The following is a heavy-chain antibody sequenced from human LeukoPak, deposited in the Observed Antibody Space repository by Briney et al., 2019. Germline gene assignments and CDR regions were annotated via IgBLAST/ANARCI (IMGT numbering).Heavy chain of an antibody. Sequence: ASVKVSCKASGYTFTSYGISWVRQAPGQGLEWMGWISAYNGNTIYAQKFQGRVTMTEDTSTDTAYMELSSLRSEDTAVYYCATPLRYFDWLPIDYWGQGTLVTVSS. CDR2: ISAYNGNT. J-gene: IGHJ4*02. D-gene: IGHD3-9*01. CDR3: ATPLRYFDWLPIDY. V-gene: IGHV1-18*01. CDR1: GYTFTSYG.